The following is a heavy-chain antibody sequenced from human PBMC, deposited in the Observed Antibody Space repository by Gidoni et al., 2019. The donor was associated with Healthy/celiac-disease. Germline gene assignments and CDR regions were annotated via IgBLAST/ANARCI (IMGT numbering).Heavy chain of an antibody. CDR3: AKDMSRLDSYGPFDY. V-gene: IGHV3-9*01. CDR2: ISWNSGSI. J-gene: IGHJ4*02. Sequence: EVQLVESGGGLVRPGRSLRLSCAASGFTFDDYAMHWVRPAPGKGLEGVSGISWNSGSIGYADSVKGRFTISRDNAKNSLYLQMNSLRAEDTALYYCAKDMSRLDSYGPFDYWGQGTLVTVSS. D-gene: IGHD5-18*01. CDR1: GFTFDDYA.